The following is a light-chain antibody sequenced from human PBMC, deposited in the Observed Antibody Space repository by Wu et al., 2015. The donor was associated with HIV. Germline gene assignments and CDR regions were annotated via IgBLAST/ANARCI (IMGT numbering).Light chain of an antibody. Sequence: EIVLTQSPATLSLSPGERATLSCRASQSVSSYLAWYQQKPGQAPRLLIYGASSRATGIPDRFSGSGSGTDFTLTISRLEPEDFAVYYCQQYGSSPRTFGRGTKVGNQT. CDR2: GAS. J-gene: IGKJ1*01. CDR3: QQYGSSPRT. CDR1: QSVSSY. V-gene: IGKV3-20*01.